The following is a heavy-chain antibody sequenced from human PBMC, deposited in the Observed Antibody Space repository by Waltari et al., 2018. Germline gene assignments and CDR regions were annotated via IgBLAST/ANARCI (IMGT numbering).Heavy chain of an antibody. V-gene: IGHV3-33*06. CDR2: IWYNGSNK. D-gene: IGHD6-13*01. CDR1: GFTFSSYG. CDR3: AKDAIIAATNSYFDY. Sequence: QVQLVESGGGVVQPGRSLRLSCAASGFTFSSYGIHWVRQAPGKGLEWVAVIWYNGSNKFYADSVKGRFTISRDNSKNTLYLQMNSLRAEDTAVYYCAKDAIIAATNSYFDYWGQGTLVTVSS. J-gene: IGHJ4*02.